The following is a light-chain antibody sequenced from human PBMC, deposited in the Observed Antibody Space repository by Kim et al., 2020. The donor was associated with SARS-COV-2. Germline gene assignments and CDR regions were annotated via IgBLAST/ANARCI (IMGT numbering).Light chain of an antibody. J-gene: IGKJ1*01. CDR3: QKYDTAPWT. CDR1: QGISNY. CDR2: AAS. V-gene: IGKV1-27*01. Sequence: DIQMTQSPSSLSASVGDGVTITCRASQGISNYLAWYQQKPGEAPKLLIYAASTLQFGVSTRFSGCGSGTEFTLTISDLQPEDVATYYCQKYDTAPWTFGHGTKVEIK.